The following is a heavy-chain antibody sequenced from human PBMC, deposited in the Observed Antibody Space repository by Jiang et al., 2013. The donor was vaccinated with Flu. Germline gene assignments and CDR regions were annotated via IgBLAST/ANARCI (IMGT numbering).Heavy chain of an antibody. CDR2: ISYSGVT. CDR3: ARDLDYDSDYSDAFDM. Sequence: GSGLVKPSGDPVPHLHCLWWLHQYLLLDAGSGSPPGKGLEWIGYISYSGVTGYNPSLRSRITMSIDTPRNQFFLQLSSVTAADSAMYYCARDLDYDSDYSDAFDMWGQGTIGHRLF. J-gene: IGHJ3*02. CDR1: WLHQYLL. V-gene: IGHV4-59*01. D-gene: IGHD3-22*01.